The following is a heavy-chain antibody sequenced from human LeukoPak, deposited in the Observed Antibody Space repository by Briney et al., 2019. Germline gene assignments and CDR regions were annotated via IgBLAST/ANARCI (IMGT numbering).Heavy chain of an antibody. J-gene: IGHJ5*02. V-gene: IGHV4-39*07. Sequence: ESSETLSLTCTVSGGSISSSSYYWGWIRQPPGKGLEWIGSIYYSGSTYYNPSLKSRVAISVDTSKNQFSLKLSSVTAADTAVYYCARVGGGITMVRNWFDPWGQGTLVTVSS. CDR2: IYYSGST. D-gene: IGHD3-10*01. CDR1: GGSISSSSYY. CDR3: ARVGGGITMVRNWFDP.